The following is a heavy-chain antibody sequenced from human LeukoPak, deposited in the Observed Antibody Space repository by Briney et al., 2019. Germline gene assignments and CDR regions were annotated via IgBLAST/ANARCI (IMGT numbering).Heavy chain of an antibody. Sequence: SETLSLTCTVSGGSISSYYWSWIRQPPGKGLEWIGYIYYSGSTNYNPSLKSRVTISVDTSKNQFSLKLSSVTAADTAVYYCARRLAAAGTLVFAPWGQGTLVTVSS. V-gene: IGHV4-59*01. D-gene: IGHD6-13*01. CDR3: ARRLAAAGTLVFAP. CDR2: IYYSGST. CDR1: GGSISSYY. J-gene: IGHJ5*02.